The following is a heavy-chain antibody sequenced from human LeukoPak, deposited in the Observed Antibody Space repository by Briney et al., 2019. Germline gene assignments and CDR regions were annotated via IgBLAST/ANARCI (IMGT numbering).Heavy chain of an antibody. CDR2: INPAGSQK. D-gene: IGHD1-26*01. V-gene: IGHV3-7*01. CDR1: GLTFSSSW. Sequence: GGSLRLSCAASGLTFSSSWMNWIRQAPGKGPEWLANINPAGSQKDYVDSVKGRFTISRDNAKDSVFLQMNNLRAEDTAVYYFSRYSGSFPGWLDPWGAGTLVTVSS. CDR3: SRYSGSFPGWLDP. J-gene: IGHJ5*02.